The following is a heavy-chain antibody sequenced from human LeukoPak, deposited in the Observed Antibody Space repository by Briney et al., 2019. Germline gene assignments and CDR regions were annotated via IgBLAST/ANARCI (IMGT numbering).Heavy chain of an antibody. CDR2: ISDSGGRT. D-gene: IGHD3-22*01. J-gene: IGHJ4*02. V-gene: IGHV3-23*01. CDR1: GITLSNYG. CDR3: AKRGVVIRVILVGFHKEAYYFDS. Sequence: GGSLRLSCAVSGITLSNYGMSWVRQAPGKGLEWVAGISDSGGRTNYADSVKGRFTISRDNPKNTLYLQMNSLRAEDTAVYFCAKRGVVIRVILVGFHKEAYYFDSWGQGALVTVSS.